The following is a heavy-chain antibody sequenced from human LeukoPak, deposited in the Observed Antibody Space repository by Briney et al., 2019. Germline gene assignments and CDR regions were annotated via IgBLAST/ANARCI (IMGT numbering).Heavy chain of an antibody. V-gene: IGHV1-18*01. J-gene: IGHJ4*02. D-gene: IGHD1-7*01. Sequence: ASVRVSCKASGYTFTSYGISWVRQAPGQGLEWMGWISAYNGNTNYAQKLQGRVTMTTDTSTSTAYMELRSLRSDDTAVYYCARFSITGTTTDYWGQGTLVTVSS. CDR1: GYTFTSYG. CDR3: ARFSITGTTTDY. CDR2: ISAYNGNT.